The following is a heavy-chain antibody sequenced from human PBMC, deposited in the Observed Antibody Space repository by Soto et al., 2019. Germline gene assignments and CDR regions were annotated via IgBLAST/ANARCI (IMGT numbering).Heavy chain of an antibody. J-gene: IGHJ4*02. CDR3: ARARYGDYALHY. CDR2: ISSSSSYI. CDR1: GFTFSSYS. D-gene: IGHD4-17*01. Sequence: PGGSLRLSCAASGFTFSSYSMNWFRQAPGKGLEWVSSISSSSSYIYYADSVKGRFTISRDNAKNSLYLQMNSLRAEDTAVYYCARARYGDYALHYWGQGTLVTVSS. V-gene: IGHV3-21*01.